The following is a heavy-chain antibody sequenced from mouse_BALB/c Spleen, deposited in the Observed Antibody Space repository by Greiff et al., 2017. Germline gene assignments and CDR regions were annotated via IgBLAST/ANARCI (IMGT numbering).Heavy chain of an antibody. CDR3: ARSSGYVRPFAY. CDR2: IYPGDGDT. D-gene: IGHD3-1*01. V-gene: IGHV1-80*01. CDR1: GYAFSSYW. J-gene: IGHJ3*01. Sequence: QVQLQQSGAELVRPGSSVKISCKASGYAFSSYWMNWVKQRPGQGLEWIGQIYPGDGDTNYNGKFKGKATLTADKSSSTAYMQLSSLTSEDSAVYYCARSSGYVRPFAYWGQGTLVTVAA.